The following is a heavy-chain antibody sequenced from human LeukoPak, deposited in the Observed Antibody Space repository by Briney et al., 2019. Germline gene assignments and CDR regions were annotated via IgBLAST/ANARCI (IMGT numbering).Heavy chain of an antibody. CDR2: ISGSGGST. D-gene: IGHD1-26*01. CDR1: GFTFSSYG. Sequence: GGSLRLSCAASGFTFSSYGMSWVRQAPGKGLEWVSTISGSGGSTYYADSVKGRFTISRDNSKNTLYLQMNSLRAEDTAVYYCAKAGEVGATYYFDYWGQGTLVTVSS. V-gene: IGHV3-23*01. CDR3: AKAGEVGATYYFDY. J-gene: IGHJ4*02.